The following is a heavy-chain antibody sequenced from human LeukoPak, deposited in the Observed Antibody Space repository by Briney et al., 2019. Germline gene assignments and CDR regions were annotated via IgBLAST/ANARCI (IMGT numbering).Heavy chain of an antibody. CDR3: AKDLKSMVRGACMDA. CDR2: IWYDGSTK. CDR1: GFTFSTFG. D-gene: IGHD3-10*01. Sequence: GGSLRLSCAASGFTFSTFGIHWVRQAPGKGLEWVAFIWYDGSTKYYADSVKGRFTISRDNSKNTLFLQMNSLRAEDTAVYYCAKDLKSMVRGACMDAWGQGTTVTVSS. V-gene: IGHV3-30*02. J-gene: IGHJ6*02.